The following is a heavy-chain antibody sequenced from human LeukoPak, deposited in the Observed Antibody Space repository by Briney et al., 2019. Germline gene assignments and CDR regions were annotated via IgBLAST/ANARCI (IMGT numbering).Heavy chain of an antibody. V-gene: IGHV1-69*13. CDR3: ARQPLTIFGVVINDYYMDV. D-gene: IGHD3-3*01. J-gene: IGHJ6*03. CDR1: GGTFSSYA. Sequence: SVKVSCKASGGTFSSYAISRVRQAPGQGLEWMGAIIPIFGTANYAQKFQGRVTITADESTSTAYMELSSLRSEDTAVYYCARQPLTIFGVVINDYYMDVWGKGTTVTVSS. CDR2: IIPIFGTA.